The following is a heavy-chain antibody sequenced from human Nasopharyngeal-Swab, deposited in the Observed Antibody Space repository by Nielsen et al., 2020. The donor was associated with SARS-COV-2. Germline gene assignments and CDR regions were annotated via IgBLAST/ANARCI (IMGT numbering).Heavy chain of an antibody. J-gene: IGHJ3*02. CDR2: ISWNSGTI. CDR1: GFTSDVFA. CDR3: AKYGRAFDI. V-gene: IGHV3-9*02. Sequence: GRSLRLSCAPSGFTSDVFAMHWARQVPGKGLEWVSGISWNSGTIGYADSVKGRFTISRDNAKNSLYLQMNSLRAEDTALYYCAKYGRAFDIWGQGTMVTVSS.